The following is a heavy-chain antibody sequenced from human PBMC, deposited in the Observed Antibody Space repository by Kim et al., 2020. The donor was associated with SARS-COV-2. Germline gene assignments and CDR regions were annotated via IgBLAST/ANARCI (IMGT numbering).Heavy chain of an antibody. CDR3: ARTELTLNAFDI. J-gene: IGHJ3*02. D-gene: IGHD3-9*01. Sequence: YYNPSLKSRVTISVDTSKNQFALKLSSVTAADTAVYYCARTELTLNAFDIWGQGTMVTVSS. V-gene: IGHV4-39*01.